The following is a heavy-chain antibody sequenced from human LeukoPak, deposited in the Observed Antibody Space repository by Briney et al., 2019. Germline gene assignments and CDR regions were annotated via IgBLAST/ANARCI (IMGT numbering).Heavy chain of an antibody. CDR2: IKQDGSEK. D-gene: IGHD1-26*01. Sequence: QSGGSLRLSCAASGFTFSSYWMSWVRQAPGKGLGWVANIKQDGSEKYYVDSVKGRFTISRDNAKNSLYLQMNSLRAEDTAVYYCARDSSVGAIKTWHYFDYWGREPWSPSPQ. J-gene: IGHJ4*02. V-gene: IGHV3-7*01. CDR1: GFTFSSYW. CDR3: ARDSSVGAIKTWHYFDY.